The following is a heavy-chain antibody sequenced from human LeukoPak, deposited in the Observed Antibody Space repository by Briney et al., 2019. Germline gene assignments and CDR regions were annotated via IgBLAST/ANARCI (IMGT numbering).Heavy chain of an antibody. CDR3: ARARLYYDSSGYFFRYYGVDV. V-gene: IGHV4-30-2*01. D-gene: IGHD3-22*01. CDR2: IYHSGST. J-gene: IGHJ6*02. Sequence: SETLSLTCAVSGGSISSGGYSWSWIRQPPGKGLEWIGYIYHSGSTYYNPSLKSRVTVSVDRSKNQFSLKLSSVTAADTAVYYCARARLYYDSSGYFFRYYGVDVWGQGTTVTVSS. CDR1: GGSISSGGYS.